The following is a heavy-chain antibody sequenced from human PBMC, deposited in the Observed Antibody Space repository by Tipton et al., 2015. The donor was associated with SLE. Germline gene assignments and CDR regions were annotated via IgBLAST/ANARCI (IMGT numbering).Heavy chain of an antibody. CDR1: GGSISNNY. D-gene: IGHD6-19*01. J-gene: IGHJ4*02. Sequence: TLSLTCSVSGGSISNNYWIWIRQPPGKGLEWIGYISYSGGTNYNPSLKSRVTISVDTAKNQFSLKLSSVTAADTAVYYCARQGLSPGSGWFDFDYWGQGTLVTVSS. CDR3: ARQGLSPGSGWFDFDY. CDR2: ISYSGGT. V-gene: IGHV4-59*08.